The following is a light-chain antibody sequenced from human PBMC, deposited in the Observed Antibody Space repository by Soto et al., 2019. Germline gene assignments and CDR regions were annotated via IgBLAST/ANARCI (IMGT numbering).Light chain of an antibody. CDR1: QSLTNNY. Sequence: DIVMTQSPLSLPVTPGEPASISCRASQSLTNNYFAWYQQKPGRALRLLIDGASTRATGIPDRFSGSGSGTDFTLTISRLEPEDVAVYYCQQYEAVVTFGQGTKVDIK. V-gene: IGKV3-20*01. CDR2: GAS. CDR3: QQYEAVVT. J-gene: IGKJ1*01.